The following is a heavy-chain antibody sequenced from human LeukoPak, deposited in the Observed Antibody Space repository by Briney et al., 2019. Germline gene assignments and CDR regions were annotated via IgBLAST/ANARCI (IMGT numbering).Heavy chain of an antibody. D-gene: IGHD2-2*01. J-gene: IGHJ3*02. Sequence: SETLSLTCSVYGGSFSDYYWIWIRHRPGKGLEWIGEINHSGSTNYNPSLKSRVTISVATTKNQFSLLLSFVTAAETAVYYCARQAGYCSSTSCYGRIDAFDIWGQGTMVTVSS. V-gene: IGHV4-34*01. CDR3: ARQAGYCSSTSCYGRIDAFDI. CDR1: GGSFSDYY. CDR2: INHSGST.